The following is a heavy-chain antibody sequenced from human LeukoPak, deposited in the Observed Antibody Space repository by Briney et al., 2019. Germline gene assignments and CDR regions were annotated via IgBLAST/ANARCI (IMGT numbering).Heavy chain of an antibody. D-gene: IGHD5-12*01. Sequence: GGTLRLSCAASGFTFSSYGMSWDRQAPGKGLEWVAFIRYDGSNKYYADSVKGRFTISRDNSKNTLYLQMNSLRAEDTAVYYCAKDGYSGYDSTDYYYYMDVWGKGTTVTISS. V-gene: IGHV3-30*02. J-gene: IGHJ6*03. CDR2: IRYDGSNK. CDR3: AKDGYSGYDSTDYYYYMDV. CDR1: GFTFSSYG.